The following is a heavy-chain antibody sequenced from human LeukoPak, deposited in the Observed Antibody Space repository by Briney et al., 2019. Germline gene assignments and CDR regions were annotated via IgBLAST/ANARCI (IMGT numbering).Heavy chain of an antibody. CDR1: GYTFTSYY. D-gene: IGHD5-24*01. CDR2: IIPIFGTA. CDR3: ARRWLEAFDI. V-gene: IGHV1-69*13. Sequence: GASVKVSCKASGYTFTSYYMHWVRQAPGQGLEWMGGIIPIFGTANYAQKFQGRVTITADESTSTAYMELSSLRSEDTAVYYCARRWLEAFDIWGQGTMVTVSS. J-gene: IGHJ3*02.